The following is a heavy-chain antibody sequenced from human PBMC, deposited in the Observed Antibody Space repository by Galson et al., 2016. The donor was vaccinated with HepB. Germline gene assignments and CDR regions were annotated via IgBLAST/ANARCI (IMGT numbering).Heavy chain of an antibody. V-gene: IGHV2-5*02. Sequence: PALVKPTQTLTLTCTFSGFSLATTGVGVGWIRQPPGKALEWLALIYWDDDKHYRPSLKSRLTITKDTSKDQVVLTLTNMDPADTGTYYCAHTGLTIAHHWGQGTLVTVSS. CDR2: IYWDDDK. CDR3: AHTGLTIAHH. D-gene: IGHD4/OR15-4a*01. J-gene: IGHJ4*02. CDR1: GFSLATTGVG.